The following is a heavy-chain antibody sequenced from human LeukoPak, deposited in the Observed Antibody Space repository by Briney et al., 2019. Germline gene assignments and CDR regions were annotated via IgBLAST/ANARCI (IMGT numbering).Heavy chain of an antibody. Sequence: SVKVSCKASGGTFSSYAISRVRQAPGQGLEWMGGIIPIFGTANYAQKFQGRVTITADESTSTAYMELSGLRSEDTAVYYCARGDRDGYNFGWGQGTLVTVSS. D-gene: IGHD5-24*01. CDR2: IIPIFGTA. CDR1: GGTFSSYA. J-gene: IGHJ4*02. V-gene: IGHV1-69*13. CDR3: ARGDRDGYNFG.